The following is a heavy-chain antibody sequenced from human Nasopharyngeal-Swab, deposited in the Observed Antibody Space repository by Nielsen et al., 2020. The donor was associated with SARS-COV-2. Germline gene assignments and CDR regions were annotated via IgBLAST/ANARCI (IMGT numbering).Heavy chain of an antibody. J-gene: IGHJ3*02. V-gene: IGHV1-46*01. CDR1: GYTFTSYY. Sequence: ASVQVFCNASGYTFTSYYIHWVRQAPGQRREWMGIINPSGGSTNYAQKFQGRVTMTRDTSTSTVYMELSSLRSEDTAVYYCARDLPYETLLWFGELYLGAFDIWGQGTMVTVSS. CDR2: INPSGGST. CDR3: ARDLPYETLLWFGELYLGAFDI. D-gene: IGHD3-10*01.